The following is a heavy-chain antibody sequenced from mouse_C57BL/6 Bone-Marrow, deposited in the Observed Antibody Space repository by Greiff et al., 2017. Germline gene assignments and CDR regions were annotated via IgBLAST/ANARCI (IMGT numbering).Heavy chain of an antibody. J-gene: IGHJ2*01. CDR1: GYAFSSYW. V-gene: IGHV1-80*01. CDR3: ARSHFYYYGYY. Sequence: QVQLKESGAELVKPGASVKISCKASGYAFSSYWMNWVQQRPGKGLEWIGQIYPGDGDTNYNGKFKGKATLTADKSSSTAYMQLSSLTSEDSAVYFCARSHFYYYGYYWGQGTTLTVSS. CDR2: IYPGDGDT. D-gene: IGHD1-1*01.